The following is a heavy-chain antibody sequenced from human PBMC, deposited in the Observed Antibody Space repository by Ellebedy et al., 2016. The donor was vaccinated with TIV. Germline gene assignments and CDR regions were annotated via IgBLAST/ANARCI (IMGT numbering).Heavy chain of an antibody. CDR2: INYAGIEK. CDR3: ARSSATFDF. J-gene: IGHJ4*02. CDR1: GFTFSHYW. V-gene: IGHV3-7*01. D-gene: IGHD6-25*01. Sequence: GGSLRLSXAASGFTFSHYWMSWVRQVPGKGLEWVANINYAGIEKNYVDSVKGRFTISRDNTKNSVYLQMNSLRAEDTALYYCARSSATFDFWGQGTLVTVSS.